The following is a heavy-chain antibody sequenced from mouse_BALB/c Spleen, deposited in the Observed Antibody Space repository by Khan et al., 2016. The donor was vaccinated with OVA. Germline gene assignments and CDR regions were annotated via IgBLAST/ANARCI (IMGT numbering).Heavy chain of an antibody. CDR2: ISYSGST. J-gene: IGHJ2*01. CDR3: ARTARIKY. Sequence: VQLKESGPGLVKPSQSLSLTCTVTGYSITSGYGWNWIRQFPGNNLEWMGYISYSGSTNYNPSLKSRISITRATSKNQFFLQLNSVTTEDTATYYCARTARIKYWGQGTTLTVSS. V-gene: IGHV3-2*02. D-gene: IGHD1-2*01. CDR1: GYSITSGYG.